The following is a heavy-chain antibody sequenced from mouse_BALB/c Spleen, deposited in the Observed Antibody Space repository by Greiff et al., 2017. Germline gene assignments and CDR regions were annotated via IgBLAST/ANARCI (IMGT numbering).Heavy chain of an antibody. CDR3: ARGGYNGNYAMDY. J-gene: IGHJ4*01. Sequence: VHVKQSGPELVKPGASVKMSCKASGYTFTSYVMHWVQQTPGKGLEWIGYINPYNDGTNYNEKFKGKATLTSDKSSSTAYMELSSLTSEDSAVYYCARGGYNGNYAMDYWGQGTSVTVSA. CDR2: INPYNDGT. D-gene: IGHD2-1*01. V-gene: IGHV1-14*01. CDR1: GYTFTSYV.